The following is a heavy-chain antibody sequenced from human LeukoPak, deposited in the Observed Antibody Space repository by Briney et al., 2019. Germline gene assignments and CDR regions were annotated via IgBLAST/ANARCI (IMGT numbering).Heavy chain of an antibody. Sequence: ASVKVSCKASGYTFTSYGISWVRQAPGQGLEWMGWISAYNGNTNYAQKLQGRVTMTTDTSTSTAYMELSSLRSEDTAVYYCARGEGVGATALNFDYWGQGTLVTVSS. V-gene: IGHV1-18*01. CDR3: ARGEGVGATALNFDY. CDR2: ISAYNGNT. J-gene: IGHJ4*02. D-gene: IGHD1-26*01. CDR1: GYTFTSYG.